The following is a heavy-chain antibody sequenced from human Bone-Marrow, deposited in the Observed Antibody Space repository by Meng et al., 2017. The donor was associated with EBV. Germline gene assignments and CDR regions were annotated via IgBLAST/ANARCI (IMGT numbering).Heavy chain of an antibody. CDR1: GFTFSSYG. D-gene: IGHD6-19*01. CDR2: ISGSGGST. CDR3: AKCGGGWYSCYFDY. V-gene: IGHV3-23*04. J-gene: IGHJ4*02. Sequence: GQVGESGGGVAQPGRSLRLSCADSGFTFSSYGMHWVRQAPGKGLERVSAISGSGGSTYYADSVKGRFTISRDNSKNTLYLQMNSLRAEDTAVYYCAKCGGGWYSCYFDYWGQGTLVTVSS.